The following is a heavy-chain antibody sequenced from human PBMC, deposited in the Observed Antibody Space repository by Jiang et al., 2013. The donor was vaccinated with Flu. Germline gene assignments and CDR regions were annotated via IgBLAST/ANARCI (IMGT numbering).Heavy chain of an antibody. CDR3: TRGGTFYKEMV. Sequence: LVKPSETLSLTCTVSGGSISGYYWSWIRQPPGKGLEWIGYIHYTGSTYRNPSLESRVTISLDTSNNQFSLKLRSVTAADTAVYYCTRGGTFYKEMVWGQGTLVTVSS. D-gene: IGHD2/OR15-2a*01. CDR2: IHYTGST. V-gene: IGHV4-59*01. J-gene: IGHJ4*02. CDR1: GGSISGYY.